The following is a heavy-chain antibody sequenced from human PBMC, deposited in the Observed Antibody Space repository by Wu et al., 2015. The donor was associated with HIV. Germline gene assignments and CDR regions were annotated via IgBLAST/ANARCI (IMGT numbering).Heavy chain of an antibody. V-gene: IGHV1-69*11. CDR3: AREVGAMLANWFDP. D-gene: IGHD3-10*01. CDR1: RDTFNRFA. Sequence: QVQLVQSGAEIKKPGSSVKVSCKASRDTFNRFAITWVRQAPGQGLECMGKITPILGSTVYTQKFQDRVTITADESTSTSYMELSSLTSEDTAVYYCAREVGAMLANWFDPWGRGTLVIVSS. J-gene: IGHJ5*02. CDR2: ITPILGST.